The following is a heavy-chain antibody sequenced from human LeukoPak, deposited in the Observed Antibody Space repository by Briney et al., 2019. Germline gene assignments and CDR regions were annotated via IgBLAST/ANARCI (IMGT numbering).Heavy chain of an antibody. V-gene: IGHV4-39*07. D-gene: IGHD1-26*01. CDR1: GGSISSSSYY. CDR3: ARDLLWELPFDY. CDR2: IYYSGST. Sequence: SETLSLTCTVSGGSISSSSYYWGWIRQPPGKGLEWIGSIYYSGSTYYNPSLKSRVTISVDTSKNQFSLKLSSVTAADTAVYYCARDLLWELPFDYWGQGTLVTVSS. J-gene: IGHJ4*02.